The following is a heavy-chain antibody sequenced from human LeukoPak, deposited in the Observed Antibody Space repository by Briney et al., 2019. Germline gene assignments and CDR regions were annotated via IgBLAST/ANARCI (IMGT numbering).Heavy chain of an antibody. CDR3: ATPAPLITGTTDSYYYGMDV. Sequence: PGRSLRLSCAASGFTFSDYYMSCIRQAPGKGLEWVSYISSSSSYTNYADSVKGRFTISRDNAKNSLYLQMNSLIAEDTAVYYCATPAPLITGTTDSYYYGMDVWGQGTTVTVSS. V-gene: IGHV3-11*06. CDR1: GFTFSDYY. D-gene: IGHD1-7*01. CDR2: ISSSSSYT. J-gene: IGHJ6*02.